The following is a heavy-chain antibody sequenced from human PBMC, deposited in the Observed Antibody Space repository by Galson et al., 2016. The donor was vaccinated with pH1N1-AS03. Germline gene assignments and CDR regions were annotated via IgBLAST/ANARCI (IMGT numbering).Heavy chain of an antibody. D-gene: IGHD7-27*01. J-gene: IGHJ4*02. CDR2: ITSDGRTT. V-gene: IGHV3-74*01. CDR1: GFTFSTYW. Sequence: SCATSGFTFSTYWMHWARQVPGKGLVWVSCITSDGRTTFYAESVKGRFTISRDNAKSTLYLQMNSLKDHDTAIYYCVSDYWGSCIWGQGTLATVSS. CDR3: VSDYWGSCI.